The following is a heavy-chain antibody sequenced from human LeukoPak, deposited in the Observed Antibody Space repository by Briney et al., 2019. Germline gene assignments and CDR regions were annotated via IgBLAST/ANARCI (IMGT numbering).Heavy chain of an antibody. CDR1: GFTFSSYA. Sequence: GGPLRLSCAASGFTFSSYAMSWVRQAPGKGLEWVSAISGSGGSTYYADSVKGRFTISRDNSKNTLYLQMNSLRAEDTAVYYCAKDPLKYCSGGSCYLGDAFDIWGQGTMVTVSS. J-gene: IGHJ3*02. CDR2: ISGSGGST. CDR3: AKDPLKYCSGGSCYLGDAFDI. D-gene: IGHD2-15*01. V-gene: IGHV3-23*01.